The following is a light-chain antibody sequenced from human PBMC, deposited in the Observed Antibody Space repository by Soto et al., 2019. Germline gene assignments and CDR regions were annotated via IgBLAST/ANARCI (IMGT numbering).Light chain of an antibody. CDR1: QSISSN. CDR3: QQYNTWPPYT. CDR2: SAS. V-gene: IGKV3-15*01. Sequence: EIVMPQYPVPLSVSPGERATLSCSASQSISSNLAWHQQKPGQAPRLLIYSASTRATGVPARFSGSGSGTEFTLTISSLQSEDFAVYYCQQYNTWPPYTLGQGTKVDI. J-gene: IGKJ2*01.